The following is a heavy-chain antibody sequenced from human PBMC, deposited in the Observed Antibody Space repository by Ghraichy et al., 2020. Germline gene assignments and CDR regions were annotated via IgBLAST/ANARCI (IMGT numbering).Heavy chain of an antibody. D-gene: IGHD3-22*01. CDR2: IIPIFGTA. V-gene: IGHV1-69*13. CDR1: GGTFSSYA. CDR3: ARVETYYYDSSGYCY. J-gene: IGHJ4*02. Sequence: SVKVSCKASGGTFSSYAISWVRQAPGQGLEWMGGIIPIFGTANYAQKFQGRVTITADESTSTAYMELSSLRSEDTAVYYCARVETYYYDSSGYCYWGQGTLVTVSS.